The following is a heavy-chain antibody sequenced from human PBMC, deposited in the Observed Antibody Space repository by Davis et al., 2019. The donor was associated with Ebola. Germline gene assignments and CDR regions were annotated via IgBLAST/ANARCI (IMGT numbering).Heavy chain of an antibody. Sequence: GGSLRLSCAASGFTFSSYAMSWVRQAPGKGLEWVSAISGSGGSTYYADSVKGRFTISRDNSKNTLYLQMNSLRAGDTAVYYCARGDSSSSLYYYYGMDVWGQGTTVTVSS. J-gene: IGHJ6*02. CDR1: GFTFSSYA. CDR3: ARGDSSSSLYYYYGMDV. CDR2: ISGSGGST. D-gene: IGHD6-6*01. V-gene: IGHV3-23*01.